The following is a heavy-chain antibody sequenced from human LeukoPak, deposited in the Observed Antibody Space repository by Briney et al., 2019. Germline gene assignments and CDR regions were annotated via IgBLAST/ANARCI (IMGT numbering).Heavy chain of an antibody. J-gene: IGHJ6*03. D-gene: IGHD3/OR15-3a*01. Sequence: GGSLRLSCAASGFTFSSYEMNWVRQAPGKGLEWVSYISSSGSTIYYADSVKGRFTISRDNAKNSLYLQMNSLRAEDTAVYYCARLDYLSSYYMDVWGKGTTVTVSS. V-gene: IGHV3-48*03. CDR2: ISSSGSTI. CDR1: GFTFSSYE. CDR3: ARLDYLSSYYMDV.